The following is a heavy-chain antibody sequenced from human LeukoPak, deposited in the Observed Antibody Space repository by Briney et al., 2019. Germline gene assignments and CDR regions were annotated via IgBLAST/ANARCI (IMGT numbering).Heavy chain of an antibody. D-gene: IGHD6-13*01. CDR3: ARVWRERSWIAAAVGY. V-gene: IGHV1-18*01. Sequence: ASVKVSCKASGYTFTRYGISWVRQAPGQGLEWMGWISAYNGNTNYAQKLQGRVTMTTDTSTSTAYMELRSLRSDDTAVYYCARVWRERSWIAAAVGYWGQGTLVTVSS. CDR2: ISAYNGNT. J-gene: IGHJ4*02. CDR1: GYTFTRYG.